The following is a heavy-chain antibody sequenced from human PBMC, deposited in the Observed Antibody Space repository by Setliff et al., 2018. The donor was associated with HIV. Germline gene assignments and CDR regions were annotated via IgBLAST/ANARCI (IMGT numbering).Heavy chain of an antibody. CDR3: AKGPNFEDAFDI. J-gene: IGHJ3*02. Sequence: ASVKVSCKASGYTFTSYVMHWVRQAPGQRLEWMGWINAGNGNTKYSQKFQGRVTMTEDTSTDTAFMELSGLTSEDTAVYYCAKGPNFEDAFDIWGQGTVVTVSS. CDR1: GYTFTSYV. D-gene: IGHD2-8*01. V-gene: IGHV1-3*01. CDR2: INAGNGNT.